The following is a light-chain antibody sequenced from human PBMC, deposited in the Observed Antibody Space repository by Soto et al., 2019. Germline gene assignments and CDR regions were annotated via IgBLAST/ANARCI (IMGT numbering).Light chain of an antibody. V-gene: IGLV7-46*01. CDR2: DTS. J-gene: IGLJ1*01. CDR3: LLSYSGASYF. CDR1: PGAVTSGHY. Sequence: QAVVTQEPSLTVSPGGTVTLTCGSSPGAVTSGHYPYWFQQKPGQAPRTLIYDTSNKHSWTPARFSGSLLGGKAALTLSGAQPEDEAEYYCLLSYSGASYFFGTGTKVTVL.